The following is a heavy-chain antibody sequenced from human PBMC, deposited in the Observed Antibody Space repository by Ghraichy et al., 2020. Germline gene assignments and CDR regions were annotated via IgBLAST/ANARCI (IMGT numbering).Heavy chain of an antibody. CDR3: AKKGGGSGSYDYFDY. V-gene: IGHV3-23*01. J-gene: IGHJ4*02. Sequence: GGSLRLSCAASGFTFSNYATHWVRQAPGKGLEWLSVISGSGANTFYADSVKGRFTMSRDNSKNTLYLQMNSLRAEDTVIYYCAKKGGGSGSYDYFDYWGQGTLVTVSS. CDR2: ISGSGANT. CDR1: GFTFSNYA. D-gene: IGHD3-10*01.